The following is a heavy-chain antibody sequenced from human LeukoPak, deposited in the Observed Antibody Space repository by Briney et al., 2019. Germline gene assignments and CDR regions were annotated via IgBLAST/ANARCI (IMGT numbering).Heavy chain of an antibody. D-gene: IGHD6-6*01. Sequence: PSETLSLTCAVYGGSFSGYYWSWIRQPPGKGLEWIGEINHSGSTNYNPSPKSRVTISVHPSKNQFSLKLSSVTAADTAVYYCARSIAARRRGWFDPWGQGTLVTVSS. J-gene: IGHJ5*02. CDR2: INHSGST. V-gene: IGHV4-34*01. CDR1: GGSFSGYY. CDR3: ARSIAARRRGWFDP.